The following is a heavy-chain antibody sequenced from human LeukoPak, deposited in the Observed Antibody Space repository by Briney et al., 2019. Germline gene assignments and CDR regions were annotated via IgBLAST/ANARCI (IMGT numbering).Heavy chain of an antibody. J-gene: IGHJ6*03. CDR3: AKVRSEQAVYYMDG. Sequence: GGSLRLSCAASGFTFSSYGMHWVRQAPGKGLEWVAFIRYDGSNKYYADSVKGRFTISRDNSKNTLYLQMNSLRAEDTAVYYCAKVRSEQAVYYMDGWGKGTTVTVSS. CDR2: IRYDGSNK. V-gene: IGHV3-30*02. D-gene: IGHD1/OR15-1a*01. CDR1: GFTFSSYG.